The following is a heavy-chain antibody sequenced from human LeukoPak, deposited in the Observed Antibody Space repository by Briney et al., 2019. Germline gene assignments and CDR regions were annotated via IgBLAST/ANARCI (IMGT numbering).Heavy chain of an antibody. V-gene: IGHV1-8*01. CDR1: GYTFTSYD. CDR3: ARVPMRYSSHFDY. CDR2: MNPNSGNT. Sequence: ASVKVSCKASGYTFTSYDINWVRQATGQGLEWMGWMNPNSGNTGYAQKFQGRVTMTRNTSISTAYMELSSLRFEDTAVYYCARVPMRYSSHFDYWGQGTLVTVSS. J-gene: IGHJ4*02. D-gene: IGHD6-19*01.